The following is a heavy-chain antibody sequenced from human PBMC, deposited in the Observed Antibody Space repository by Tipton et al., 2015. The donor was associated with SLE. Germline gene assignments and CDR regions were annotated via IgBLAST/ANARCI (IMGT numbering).Heavy chain of an antibody. J-gene: IGHJ4*02. V-gene: IGHV4-34*01. Sequence: TLSLTCAVYGGSFSGYYWSWIRQPPGKGLEWIGEINHSGSTNYNPSLKSRVTISVDTSKNQFSLKLSSVTAADTAVYYCARGAPPSCHGGQGTLVTVSS. CDR2: INHSGST. D-gene: IGHD2-2*01. CDR1: GGSFSGYY. CDR3: ARGAPPSCH.